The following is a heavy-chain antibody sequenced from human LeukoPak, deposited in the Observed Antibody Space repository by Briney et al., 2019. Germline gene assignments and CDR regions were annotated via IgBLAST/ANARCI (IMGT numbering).Heavy chain of an antibody. Sequence: SETLSLTCTVSGVSITTYYWSWIRPPPGKGLEWIGYIYHSGSTNYNPSLKSRVTISVDTSKNEFSLKLTSVTAADTAVYYCAREANYYGSGSYFEGTFDYWGQGSLVTVSS. CDR3: AREANYYGSGSYFEGTFDY. CDR2: IYHSGST. CDR1: GVSITTYY. V-gene: IGHV4-59*13. J-gene: IGHJ4*02. D-gene: IGHD3-10*01.